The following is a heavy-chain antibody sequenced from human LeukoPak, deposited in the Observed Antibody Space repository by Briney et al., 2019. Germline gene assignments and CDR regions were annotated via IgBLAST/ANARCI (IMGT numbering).Heavy chain of an antibody. Sequence: SETLSLTCAVSGGSISSSNWWRWVRQPPGKGLEWSGEIYHSGSTNYNPSLKSRVTISVDKSKNQFSLKLSSVTAADTAVYYCARNPDDSSGYYIRYFDYWGQGTLVTVSS. D-gene: IGHD3-22*01. J-gene: IGHJ4*02. V-gene: IGHV4-4*02. CDR3: ARNPDDSSGYYIRYFDY. CDR1: GGSISSSNW. CDR2: IYHSGST.